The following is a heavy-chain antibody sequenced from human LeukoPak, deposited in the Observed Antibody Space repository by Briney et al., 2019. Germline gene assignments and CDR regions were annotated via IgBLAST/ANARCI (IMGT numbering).Heavy chain of an antibody. J-gene: IGHJ3*02. D-gene: IGHD2-21*02. CDR3: ARGGAYCGGDCYLTYLHHDAFDI. V-gene: IGHV1-3*03. CDR1: GYTFTSYA. CDR2: INAGNGNT. Sequence: ASVEVSCKASGYTFTSYAMHWVRQAPGQRLEWMGWINAGNGNTKYSQEFQGRVTLTRDMSTSTVYMELSSLRSEDTAVYYCARGGAYCGGDCYLTYLHHDAFDIWGQGTMVTVSS.